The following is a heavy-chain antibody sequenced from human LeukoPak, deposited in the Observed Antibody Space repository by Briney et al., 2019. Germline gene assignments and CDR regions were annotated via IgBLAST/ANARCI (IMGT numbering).Heavy chain of an antibody. D-gene: IGHD3-22*01. Sequence: GESLKIPCVTSGYDFPSYYIAWVRQMPGKGPEWMGVIFPGDSDTRYNPAFKGQVTMSVDTSVDTAYLQWSSLKASDAAMYFCAKCRDYYDSSGFYTYDVWGHGTRVIV. J-gene: IGHJ3*01. CDR3: AKCRDYYDSSGFYTYDV. CDR2: IFPGDSDT. V-gene: IGHV5-51*01. CDR1: GYDFPSYY.